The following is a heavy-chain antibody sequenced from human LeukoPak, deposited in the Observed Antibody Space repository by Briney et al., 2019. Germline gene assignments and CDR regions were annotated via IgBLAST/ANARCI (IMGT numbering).Heavy chain of an antibody. CDR3: AKGRGGRGWTFDY. J-gene: IGHJ4*02. CDR2: ISGRGGST. Sequence: GGSLRLSCAASGLTFSSYAMSWVRQAPGKGLEWVSAISGRGGSTYYADSVKGRFTISRDNSKNTLYLQMNSLRAEDTAVYYCAKGRGGRGWTFDYWGQGTLVTVSS. CDR1: GLTFSSYA. V-gene: IGHV3-23*01. D-gene: IGHD6-19*01.